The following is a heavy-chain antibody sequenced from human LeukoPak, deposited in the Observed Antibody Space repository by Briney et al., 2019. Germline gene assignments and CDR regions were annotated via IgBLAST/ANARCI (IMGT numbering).Heavy chain of an antibody. CDR1: GFSLSTSGMC. CDR3: ARGRRPYYYGSGSLFDY. CDR2: IDWDDDK. V-gene: IGHV2-70*11. D-gene: IGHD3-10*01. J-gene: IGHJ4*02. Sequence: SGPTLVKPTQTLTLTCTFSGFSLSTSGMCVSWIRQPPGKALEWLARIDWDDDKYYSTSLKTRLTISKDTSKNQVVLTMTNMNPVDTATYYCARGRRPYYYGSGSLFDYWGQGTLVTVSS.